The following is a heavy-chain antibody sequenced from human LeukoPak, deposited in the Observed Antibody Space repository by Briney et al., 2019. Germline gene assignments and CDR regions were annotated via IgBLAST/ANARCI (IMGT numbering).Heavy chain of an antibody. V-gene: IGHV1-18*01. Sequence: PKASVKVSCKASGYTFTSYGISWVRQAPGQGLEWMGWISAYNGNTNYAQKLQGRVTMTTDTSTSTAYMELRSLRSDDTAVYYCARDSQWLVPYYYYGMDVWGQGTTVTVSS. CDR3: ARDSQWLVPYYYYGMDV. D-gene: IGHD6-19*01. CDR1: GYTFTSYG. CDR2: ISAYNGNT. J-gene: IGHJ6*02.